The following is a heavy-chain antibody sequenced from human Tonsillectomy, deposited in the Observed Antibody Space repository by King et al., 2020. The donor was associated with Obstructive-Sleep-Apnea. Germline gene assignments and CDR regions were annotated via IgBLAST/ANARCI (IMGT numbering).Heavy chain of an antibody. D-gene: IGHD6-19*01. CDR3: ARGSVYSSGWYSGVRAFDI. Sequence: QLQESGPGLVKPSETLSLTCTVSGGSISSSSSYWGWIRQPPGRGLEWIGTIYYSGSTYYNPSLMSRVTISLDTSKNQFSLNLSSVTAADTAVYYCARGSVYSSGWYSGVRAFDIWGQGTMVTVSS. V-gene: IGHV4-39*07. CDR2: IYYSGST. J-gene: IGHJ3*02. CDR1: GGSISSSSSY.